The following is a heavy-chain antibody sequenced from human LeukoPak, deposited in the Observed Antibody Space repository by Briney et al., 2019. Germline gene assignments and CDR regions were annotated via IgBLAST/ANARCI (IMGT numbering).Heavy chain of an antibody. CDR1: GFSFTSYW. CDR2: IYPGDSDT. V-gene: IGHV5-51*01. CDR3: AILYNWNDGSFDY. Sequence: GESLQISCKGSGFSFTSYWIGWVRQMPGKGLECMGIIYPGDSDTRYSPSFQGQVTISADKSISTAYLQWGSLKASDTAMYYCAILYNWNDGSFDYWGQGTLVTVSS. D-gene: IGHD1-1*01. J-gene: IGHJ4*02.